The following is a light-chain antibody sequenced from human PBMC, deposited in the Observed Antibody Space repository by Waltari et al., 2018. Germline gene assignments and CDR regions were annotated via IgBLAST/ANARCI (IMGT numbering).Light chain of an antibody. CDR2: AAS. J-gene: IGKJ1*01. V-gene: IGKV3-15*01. CDR3: QQYNDWPRT. Sequence: EIVMTQSPGTLSMSPGERATLSCRASQSINTNLAWYQQKPGQSPSLVIYAASTRATGLPARFSGSGSGTEFTLTISSLQSEDVAVYYCQQYNDWPRTFGQGTKVEIK. CDR1: QSINTN.